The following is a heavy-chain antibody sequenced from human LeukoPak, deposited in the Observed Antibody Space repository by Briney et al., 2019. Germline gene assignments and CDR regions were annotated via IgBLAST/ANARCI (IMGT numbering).Heavy chain of an antibody. D-gene: IGHD5/OR15-5a*01. CDR3: ATLVSTRYYFDY. Sequence: SETLSLTCTVSGGSISSYYWSWIRQPPGKGLEWIGYIYYSGSTNYNASLKSRVTISVDTSKNQFSLKLSSVTAADTAVYFCATLVSTRYYFDYWGQGTLVTVSS. V-gene: IGHV4-59*01. CDR1: GGSISSYY. J-gene: IGHJ4*02. CDR2: IYYSGST.